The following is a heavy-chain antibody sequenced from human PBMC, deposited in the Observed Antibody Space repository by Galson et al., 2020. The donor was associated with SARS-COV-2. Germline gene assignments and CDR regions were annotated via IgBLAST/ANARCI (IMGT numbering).Heavy chain of an antibody. D-gene: IGHD3-3*01. J-gene: IGHJ6*01. CDR1: GESFSAYY. CDR3: ARGPRRITTFGVVVICGMDV. Sequence: SETLSLTCTVYGESFSAYYWSWIRQSPEKGLEWIGEINHSGSTTYNPSLESRVTIAADASKKQLSLKLSSMTAADTSVYYCARGPRRITTFGVVVICGMDVWGQGTTVTVS. V-gene: IGHV4-34*01. CDR2: INHSGST.